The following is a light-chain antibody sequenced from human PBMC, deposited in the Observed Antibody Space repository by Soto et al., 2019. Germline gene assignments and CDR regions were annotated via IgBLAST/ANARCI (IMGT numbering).Light chain of an antibody. CDR1: QSISGY. CDR2: AAS. Sequence: DIPITQSPSSLSSSVRGRGTITLLASQSISGYLNWYQKKSGQAPRLLMYAASSLQSGVPSRFSGSGSGTDFTLTISSLQPEDSATYYCQQSDSMPWTFGQGTKVDIK. V-gene: IGKV1-39*01. CDR3: QQSDSMPWT. J-gene: IGKJ1*01.